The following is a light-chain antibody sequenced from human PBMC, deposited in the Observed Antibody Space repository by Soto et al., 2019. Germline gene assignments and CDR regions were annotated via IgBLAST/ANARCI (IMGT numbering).Light chain of an antibody. CDR1: QGISSF. Sequence: DIQMPQSTSFLSASVGDRVTITCRASQGISSFLAWYQQKPGKAPQLLIYAASTLQSGVPSRFSGSGSGTDFTLTVSSLQPEDFATYYCQQLNSYPLTFCGGTKV. CDR2: AAS. CDR3: QQLNSYPLT. J-gene: IGKJ4*01. V-gene: IGKV1-9*01.